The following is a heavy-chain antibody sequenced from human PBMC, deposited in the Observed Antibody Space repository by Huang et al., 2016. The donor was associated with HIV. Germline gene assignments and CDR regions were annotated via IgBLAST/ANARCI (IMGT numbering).Heavy chain of an antibody. Sequence: QVLLVQSGAEVRKPGSSVKVSCTAFGGTFSSYAISWVRQAPGQGIEWMGGSSPILGTANYTKKVQGRVTITVDESTNTGYMGLTRLTSEDTAVYYCARTAYSYGFRQGYNWFDPWGQGTPVTVSS. J-gene: IGHJ5*02. CDR1: GGTFSSYA. V-gene: IGHV1-69*13. CDR3: ARTAYSYGFRQGYNWFDP. D-gene: IGHD5-18*01. CDR2: SSPILGTA.